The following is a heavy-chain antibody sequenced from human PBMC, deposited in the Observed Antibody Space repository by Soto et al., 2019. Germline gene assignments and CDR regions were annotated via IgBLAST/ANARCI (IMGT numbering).Heavy chain of an antibody. J-gene: IGHJ4*02. D-gene: IGHD7-27*01. V-gene: IGHV1-3*04. CDR3: AMGNNY. CDR2: INTGNGNT. Sequence: QVHLVQSGAEVKKPGTSVKVSCRASGYSFTRYTMHWVRQAPGQRLEWMGWINTGNGNTKYTQKLQGRITITRDASASTAYMELSSLRSEDTAVYYCAMGNNYWGQGTLVTVSS. CDR1: GYSFTRYT.